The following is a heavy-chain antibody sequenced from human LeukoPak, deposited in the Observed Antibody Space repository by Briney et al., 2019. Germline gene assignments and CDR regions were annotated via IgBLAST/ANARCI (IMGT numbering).Heavy chain of an antibody. Sequence: SETLSPTCAVYGGSFSGYYWSWIRQPPGKGLEWIGEINHSGSTNYNPSLESRVTISVDTSKNQFSLKLSSVTAADTAVYYCARAGLDYYDSSGYFDFDYWGQGTLVTVSS. J-gene: IGHJ4*02. CDR3: ARAGLDYYDSSGYFDFDY. CDR2: INHSGST. V-gene: IGHV4-34*01. CDR1: GGSFSGYY. D-gene: IGHD3-22*01.